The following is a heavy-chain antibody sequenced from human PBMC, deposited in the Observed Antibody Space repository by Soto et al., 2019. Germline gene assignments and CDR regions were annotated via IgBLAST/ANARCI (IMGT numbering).Heavy chain of an antibody. D-gene: IGHD3-10*01. V-gene: IGHV1-8*01. CDR2: MNPNSGNT. Sequence: ASVKVSCKASGYTFTSYDINWVRQATGQGLEWMGWMNPNSGNTGYAQKFQDRVTMTRNTSISTAYMELSSLRSEDTAVYYCARGWGYYYGSGSANAFDIWGQGTMVTVSS. CDR3: ARGWGYYYGSGSANAFDI. CDR1: GYTFTSYD. J-gene: IGHJ3*02.